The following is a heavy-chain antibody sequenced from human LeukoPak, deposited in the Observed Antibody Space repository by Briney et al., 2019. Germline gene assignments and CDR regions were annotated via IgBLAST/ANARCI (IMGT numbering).Heavy chain of an antibody. J-gene: IGHJ4*02. CDR1: GFTFSSYW. D-gene: IGHD6-19*01. CDR2: IKQDGSEK. Sequence: GGSLRLSCAASGFTFSSYWMSWVRQAPGKGLEWVANIKQDGSEKYYVDSVKGRFTISRDNAKNSLYLQMNSLRAEDTAVYYCAKDFIAVAVTFDYWGQGTLVTVSS. CDR3: AKDFIAVAVTFDY. V-gene: IGHV3-7*03.